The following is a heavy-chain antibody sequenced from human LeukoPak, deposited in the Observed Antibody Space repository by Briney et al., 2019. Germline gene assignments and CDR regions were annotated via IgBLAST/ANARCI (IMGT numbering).Heavy chain of an antibody. Sequence: GGSLRLSCAASGFTFSSYWMSWVRQAPGKGLEWVANIKQDGSEKYYVDSVKGRFTISRDNAKNSLYLQMNSLRAEDTAVYYCAREPMPDCSSTSCYGGIFRRAAVDYWGQGTLVTVSS. CDR3: AREPMPDCSSTSCYGGIFRRAAVDY. V-gene: IGHV3-7*01. D-gene: IGHD2-2*01. CDR2: IKQDGSEK. CDR1: GFTFSSYW. J-gene: IGHJ4*02.